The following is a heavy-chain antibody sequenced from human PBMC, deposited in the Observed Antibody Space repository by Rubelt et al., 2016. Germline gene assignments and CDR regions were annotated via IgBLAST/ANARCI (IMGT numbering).Heavy chain of an antibody. J-gene: IGHJ6*02. D-gene: IGHD6-13*01. CDR1: GGSFSGYY. V-gene: IGHV4-34*01. CDR2: INHSGST. Sequence: QVQLQQWGAGLLKPSETLSLTCAVYGGSFSGYYWSWIRQPPGKGLEWIGEINHSGSTHYNPSLKSRVTIPVDTSKNQFSLGLGSVTAADTAVYYCAGGRRGSSSWLCRDYYGMDVWGQGTTVTVSS. CDR3: AGGRRGSSSWLCRDYYGMDV.